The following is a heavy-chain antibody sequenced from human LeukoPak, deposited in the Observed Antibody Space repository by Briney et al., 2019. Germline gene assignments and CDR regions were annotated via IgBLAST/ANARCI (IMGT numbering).Heavy chain of an antibody. V-gene: IGHV3-23*01. Sequence: GGSLRLSCAASGFTFSTYSMNWVRQAPGKGLEWVSAISGSGGSTYYADSVKGRFTISRDNSKNTLYLQMNSLRAEDTAVYYCAKITMIVVVTTGHGDYWGQGTLVTVSS. CDR3: AKITMIVVVTTGHGDY. CDR2: ISGSGGST. CDR1: GFTFSTYS. J-gene: IGHJ4*02. D-gene: IGHD3-22*01.